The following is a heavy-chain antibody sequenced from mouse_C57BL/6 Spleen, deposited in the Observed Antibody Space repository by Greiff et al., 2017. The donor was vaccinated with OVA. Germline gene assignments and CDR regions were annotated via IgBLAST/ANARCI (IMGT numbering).Heavy chain of an antibody. D-gene: IGHD1-2*01. CDR3: ASGYYGLDY. J-gene: IGHJ2*01. Sequence: EVQLQQSGPELVKPGASVKISCKASGYTFTDYYMNWVKQSHGKSLEWIGDINPNNGGTSYNQKFKGKATLTVDKSSSTAYMELRSLTSEDSAVYYCASGYYGLDYWGQGTTLTVSS. CDR1: GYTFTDYY. CDR2: INPNNGGT. V-gene: IGHV1-26*01.